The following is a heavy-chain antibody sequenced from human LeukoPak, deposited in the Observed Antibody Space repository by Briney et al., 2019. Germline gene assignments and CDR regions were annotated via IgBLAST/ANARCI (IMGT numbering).Heavy chain of an antibody. J-gene: IGHJ2*01. CDR1: GFTFSDFT. Sequence: GGSLRLSCAATGFTFSDFTMNWVRQAPGKGLEWVSGVSGHSTYTADSVKGRFTTSRDNSKNTLHLQMNSLKAEDTATYYCAKAGWLQTHWYFDLWGRGTLVTVSS. D-gene: IGHD5-24*01. CDR3: AKAGWLQTHWYFDL. V-gene: IGHV3-23*01. CDR2: VSGHST.